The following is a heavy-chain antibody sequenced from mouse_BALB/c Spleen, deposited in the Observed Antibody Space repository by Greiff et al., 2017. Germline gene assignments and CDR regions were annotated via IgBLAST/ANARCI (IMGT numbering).Heavy chain of an antibody. D-gene: IGHD2-1*01. V-gene: IGHV2-9*02. CDR2: IWAGGST. CDR3: ARQRSGNYAWFAY. J-gene: IGHJ3*01. CDR1: GFSLTSYG. Sequence: VKVEESGPGLVAPSQSLSITCTVSGFSLTSYGVHWVRQPPGKGLEWLGVIWAGGSTNYNSALMSRLSISKDNSKSQVFLKMNSLQTDDTAMYYCARQRSGNYAWFAYWGQGTLVTVSA.